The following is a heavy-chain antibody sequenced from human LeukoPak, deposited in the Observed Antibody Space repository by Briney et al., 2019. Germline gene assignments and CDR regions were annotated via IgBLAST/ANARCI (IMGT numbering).Heavy chain of an antibody. D-gene: IGHD5-18*01. Sequence: ASVKVSCKVSGYTLTELSMHWVRQAPGKGLEWMGCFDPEDGETIYAQKFQGRVTMTEDTSTDTAYVELSSLRSEDTAVYYCATGEVDTAIGYYYGMDVWGQGTTVTVSS. V-gene: IGHV1-24*01. CDR3: ATGEVDTAIGYYYGMDV. CDR1: GYTLTELS. CDR2: FDPEDGET. J-gene: IGHJ6*02.